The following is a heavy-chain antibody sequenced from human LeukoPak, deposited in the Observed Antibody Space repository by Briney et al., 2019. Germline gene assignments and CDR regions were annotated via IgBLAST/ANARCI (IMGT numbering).Heavy chain of an antibody. CDR2: IYYSGSA. CDR1: GGSISSYD. V-gene: IGHV4-59*06. Sequence: SETLSLTCTVSGGSISSYDWSWIRQPAGKGLEWIGYIYYSGSAYYNPSLKSRITISVDTSKNQFSLKLSSVTAADTAVYYCARDTDYGGNLWGQGTLVTVSS. J-gene: IGHJ4*02. D-gene: IGHD4-23*01. CDR3: ARDTDYGGNL.